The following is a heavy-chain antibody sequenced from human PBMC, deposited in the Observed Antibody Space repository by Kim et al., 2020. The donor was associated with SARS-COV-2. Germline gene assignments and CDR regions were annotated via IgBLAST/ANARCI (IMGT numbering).Heavy chain of an antibody. Sequence: ADSVKGRFHISRDNSKNTLYLQMNSLRAEDTAVYYCASCIVGATGGAFDIWGQGTMVTVSS. CDR3: ASCIVGATGGAFDI. V-gene: IGHV3-33*01. J-gene: IGHJ3*02. D-gene: IGHD1-26*01.